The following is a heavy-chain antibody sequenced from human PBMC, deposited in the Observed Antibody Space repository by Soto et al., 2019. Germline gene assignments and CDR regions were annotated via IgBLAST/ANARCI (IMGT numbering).Heavy chain of an antibody. D-gene: IGHD3-3*01. Sequence: GSLRLSCAASGFTFSSYAMHWVRQAPGKGLEWVAVISYDGSNKYYADSVKGRFTISRDNSKNTLYLQMNSLRAEDTAVYYCARDLGKYYDFWSGYYSRYYYYGMDVWGQGTTVTVSS. CDR2: ISYDGSNK. V-gene: IGHV3-30-3*01. J-gene: IGHJ6*02. CDR3: ARDLGKYYDFWSGYYSRYYYYGMDV. CDR1: GFTFSSYA.